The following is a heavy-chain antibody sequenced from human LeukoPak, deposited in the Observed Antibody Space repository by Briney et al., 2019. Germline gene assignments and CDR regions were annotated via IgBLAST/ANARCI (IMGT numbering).Heavy chain of an antibody. J-gene: IGHJ1*01. CDR2: INPSGGST. CDR1: GYTFTSYY. V-gene: IGHV1-46*01. Sequence: ASVTVSCKASGYTFTSYYMHWVRQPPGRGLEWMGIINPSGGSTSYAQKFQGRVTMTRDTSTSTVYMELSSLRSEDTAVYYCARAVGGYHFQHWGQGTLVTVSS. D-gene: IGHD1-26*01. CDR3: ARAVGGYHFQH.